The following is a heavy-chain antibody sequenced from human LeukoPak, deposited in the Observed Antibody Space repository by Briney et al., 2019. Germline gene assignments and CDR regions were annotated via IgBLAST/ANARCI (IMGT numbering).Heavy chain of an antibody. Sequence: SETLSLTCSVSNGAISRGRYHWSWIRQPAGKGLEWIGRVSTTEATNYNPSLKSRATISVDTSEEQFSLKLNSVTAADTAVYYCATLTYSDGSFLYWGQGVLVTVSS. CDR2: VSTTEAT. V-gene: IGHV4-61*02. D-gene: IGHD3-10*01. J-gene: IGHJ4*02. CDR3: ATLTYSDGSFLY. CDR1: NGAISRGRYH.